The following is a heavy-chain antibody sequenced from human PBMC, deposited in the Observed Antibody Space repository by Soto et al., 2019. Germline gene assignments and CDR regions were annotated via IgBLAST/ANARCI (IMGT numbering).Heavy chain of an antibody. CDR3: ARAVAVAADFDY. CDR2: INAGNGNT. V-gene: IGHV1-3*05. Sequence: QVQLVQSGAEEKKPGASVKVSCKASGYTFTGYAMHWVRQAPGQRLEWMGWINAGNGNTKYSQKLQGRVTITRDTSATTAYMELSSRRSEDTAVYYCARAVAVAADFDYWGQGTLVTVSS. D-gene: IGHD6-19*01. CDR1: GYTFTGYA. J-gene: IGHJ4*02.